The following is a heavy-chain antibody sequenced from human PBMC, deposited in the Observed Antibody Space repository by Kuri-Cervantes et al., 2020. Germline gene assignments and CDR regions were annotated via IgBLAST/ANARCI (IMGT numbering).Heavy chain of an antibody. V-gene: IGHV4-4*07. CDR2: IYTSGST. J-gene: IGHJ6*02. CDR1: GFTFSSYS. Sequence: ESLKISCAASGFTFSSYSMNWVRQAPGKGLEWIGRIYTSGSTNYNPSLKSRVTMSVDTSKNQFSLKLSSVTAADTAVYYCARDKASQHYYYYGMDVWGQGTTVTVSS. D-gene: IGHD5-18*01. CDR3: ARDKASQHYYYYGMDV.